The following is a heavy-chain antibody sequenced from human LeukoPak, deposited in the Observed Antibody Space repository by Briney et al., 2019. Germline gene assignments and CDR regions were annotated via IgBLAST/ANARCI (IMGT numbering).Heavy chain of an antibody. D-gene: IGHD2-21*01. V-gene: IGHV3-23*01. CDR2: ISGSGGST. J-gene: IGHJ4*02. CDR1: GFTFSSYA. CDR3: AASKPSLWGLWWSHKPSYDY. Sequence: GGSLRLSCAASGFTFSSYAMSWVRQAPGKGLEWVSAISGSGGSTYYADSVKGRFTISRDNSKNTLYLQMNSLRAEDTAVDYCAASKPSLWGLWWSHKPSYDYWGQGTLVTVSS.